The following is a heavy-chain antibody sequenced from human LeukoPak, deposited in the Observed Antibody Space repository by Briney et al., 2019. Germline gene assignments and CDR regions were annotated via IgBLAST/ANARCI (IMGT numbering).Heavy chain of an antibody. CDR3: TTSYYDYVWGSYLAFDY. J-gene: IGHJ4*02. CDR2: IKSKTDGGTT. Sequence: PGGSLRLSCAASEFTFSNAWMSWVRQAPGKGLEWVGRIKSKTDGGTTDYAAPVKGRFTISRDDSKNTLYLQMNSLKTEDTAVYYCTTSYYDYVWGSYLAFDYWGQGTLVTVSS. D-gene: IGHD3-16*02. V-gene: IGHV3-15*01. CDR1: EFTFSNAW.